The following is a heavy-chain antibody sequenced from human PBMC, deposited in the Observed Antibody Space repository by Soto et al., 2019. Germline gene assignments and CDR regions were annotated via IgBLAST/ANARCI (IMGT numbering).Heavy chain of an antibody. CDR3: AKADYTSSSPDY. CDR2: ISGSGGGT. D-gene: IGHD4-4*01. Sequence: GGSLRLSCAASGFTFSSYAMRWVRQAPGTGLEWVSAISGSGGGTYYADSVRGRFTISRDNSKNTLHLQMNSLRAEDTAVYYCAKADYTSSSPDYWGQGTLVTVSS. J-gene: IGHJ4*02. CDR1: GFTFSSYA. V-gene: IGHV3-23*01.